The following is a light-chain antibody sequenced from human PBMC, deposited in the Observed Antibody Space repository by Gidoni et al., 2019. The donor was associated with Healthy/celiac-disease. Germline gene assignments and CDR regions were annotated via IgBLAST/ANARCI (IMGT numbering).Light chain of an antibody. CDR2: AAS. V-gene: IGKV1-9*01. J-gene: IGKJ3*01. CDR1: QGISSY. CDR3: QQLNSYPLP. Sequence: DIQLTQSPSFLSASVGVRVTITCRASQGISSYLAWYQQKPGKAPKLLIYAASTLQSGVPSRFSGSGSGTEFTLTSSSLQPEDFATYYCQQLNSYPLPFGPGTKVDIK.